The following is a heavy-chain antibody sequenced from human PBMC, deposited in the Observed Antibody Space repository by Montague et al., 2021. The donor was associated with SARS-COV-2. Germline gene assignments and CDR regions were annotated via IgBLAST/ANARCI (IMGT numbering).Heavy chain of an antibody. Sequence: SETLSLTCTVSGGSIRSSSYYWGWIRQPPGKGLEWIGSIYYSGSTYYNPSLKSRVTISVDTSKNQFSLKLNSVTAADTALYYCARRGYSYGWGDWGQGTLVTVSS. D-gene: IGHD5-18*01. CDR3: ARRGYSYGWGD. V-gene: IGHV4-39*01. J-gene: IGHJ1*01. CDR1: GGSIRSSSYY. CDR2: IYYSGST.